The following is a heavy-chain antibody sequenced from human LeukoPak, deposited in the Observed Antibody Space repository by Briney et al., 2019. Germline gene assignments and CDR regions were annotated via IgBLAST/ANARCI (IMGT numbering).Heavy chain of an antibody. V-gene: IGHV3-7*01. CDR2: IKQDGGEK. CDR3: ARDLSGVTGYTYGRGIDY. CDR1: GFTFSSYW. J-gene: IGHJ4*02. Sequence: GGSLRLSCAASGFTFSSYWMSWVRQAPGKGLEWVANIKQDGGEKYYVDSVRGRFTISRDNAKTSLYLQMNSLRAEDTAVYYCARDLSGVTGYTYGRGIDYWGQGTLVTVSS. D-gene: IGHD5-18*01.